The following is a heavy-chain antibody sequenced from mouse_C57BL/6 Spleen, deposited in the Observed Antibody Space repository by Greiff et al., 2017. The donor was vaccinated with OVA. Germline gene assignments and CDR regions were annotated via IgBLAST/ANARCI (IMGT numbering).Heavy chain of an antibody. J-gene: IGHJ4*01. V-gene: IGHV2-6*03. Sequence: VKLMESGPGLVAPSQSLSITCTVSGFSLTSYGVHWVRQPPGKGLEWLVVIWSNGSTTYNSALKSRLSISKDNTNSQVFLKMNSLQTDDTAMYYCARSTTVYAMDYWGQGTSVTVSS. CDR3: ARSTTVYAMDY. CDR1: GFSLTSYG. D-gene: IGHD2-13*01. CDR2: IWSNGST.